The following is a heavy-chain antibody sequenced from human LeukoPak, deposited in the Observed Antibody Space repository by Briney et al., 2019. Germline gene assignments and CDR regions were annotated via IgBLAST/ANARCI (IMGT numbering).Heavy chain of an antibody. CDR3: ARDRSEMYSTDY. D-gene: IGHD2-8*01. CDR2: ISYDGSIK. V-gene: IGHV3-30-3*01. Sequence: GGSLRLSCAASGFTFRSYAIHWVRQAPGKGLEWVAFISYDGSIKYYADSVKGRFTISRDNSKNTLSLQMNSLRGEDAAVYYCARDRSEMYSTDYWGQGTLVTVSS. J-gene: IGHJ4*02. CDR1: GFTFRSYA.